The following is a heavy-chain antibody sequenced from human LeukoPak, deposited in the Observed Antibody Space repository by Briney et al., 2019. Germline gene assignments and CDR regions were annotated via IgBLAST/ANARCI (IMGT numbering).Heavy chain of an antibody. CDR1: GFTFSSFG. J-gene: IGHJ3*02. Sequence: AGGSLRLSCAASGFTFSSFGMHWVRQAPGKGLEWVANIKQDGSEKYYVDSVKGRFTISRDNAKNSLYLQMNSLRAEDTAVYYCARLINYGDYGFGAFDIWGQGTMVTVSS. D-gene: IGHD4-17*01. CDR2: IKQDGSEK. V-gene: IGHV3-7*01. CDR3: ARLINYGDYGFGAFDI.